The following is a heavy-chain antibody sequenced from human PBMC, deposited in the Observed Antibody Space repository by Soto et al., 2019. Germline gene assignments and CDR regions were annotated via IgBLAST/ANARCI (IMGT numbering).Heavy chain of an antibody. J-gene: IGHJ1*01. D-gene: IGHD3-22*01. CDR1: GGTFSSYA. Sequence: GASVEVSCKASGGTFSSYAISWVRQAPGQGLEWMGGIIPIFGTANYAQKFQGRVTITADESTSTAYMELSSLRSEDTAVYYCARDVSGYYDSSGYQYQHWGQGTLVTVSS. CDR3: ARDVSGYYDSSGYQYQH. CDR2: IIPIFGTA. V-gene: IGHV1-69*13.